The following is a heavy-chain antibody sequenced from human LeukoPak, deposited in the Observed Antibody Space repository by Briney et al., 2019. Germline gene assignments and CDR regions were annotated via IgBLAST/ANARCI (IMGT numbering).Heavy chain of an antibody. CDR3: ATGTITMVRGVGVYYYYYMDV. D-gene: IGHD3-10*01. Sequence: ASVKVSCKVSGYTLTELSMHWVRQAPGKGLEWMGGFDPEDGETIYAQKFQGRVTMTEDTSTDTAYMELSSLRSEDTAVYYCATGTITMVRGVGVYYYYYMDVWGKGTTVTVSS. J-gene: IGHJ6*03. CDR2: FDPEDGET. V-gene: IGHV1-24*01. CDR1: GYTLTELS.